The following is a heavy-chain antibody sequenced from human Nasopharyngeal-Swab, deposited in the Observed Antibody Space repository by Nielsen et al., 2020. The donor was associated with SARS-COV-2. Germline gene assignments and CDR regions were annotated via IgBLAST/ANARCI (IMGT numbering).Heavy chain of an antibody. CDR2: IKQDGSEK. V-gene: IGHV3-7*01. CDR1: GFTFSSYW. Sequence: GGSLGLSCAASGFTFSSYWMSWVRQAPGKGLEWVANIKQDGSEKYYVDSVKGRFTISRDNAKNTLYLQMNSLRAEDTAVYYCARVRGEYCSGGSCYSGFDYWGQGTLVTVSS. CDR3: ARVRGEYCSGGSCYSGFDY. J-gene: IGHJ4*02. D-gene: IGHD2-15*01.